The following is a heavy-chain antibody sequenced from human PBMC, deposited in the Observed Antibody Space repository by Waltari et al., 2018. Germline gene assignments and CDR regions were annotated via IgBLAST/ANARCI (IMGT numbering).Heavy chain of an antibody. CDR2: IKQDGSEK. CDR3: ARGSPFFYSSSFTGY. Sequence: EVQLVESGGGLVQPGGSLRLSCAASGFTFSSYWMSWVRQAPGKGLEWVANIKQDGSEKYYGDSVKGRFTISRDNAKNSLYLQMNSLRAEDTAVYYCARGSPFFYSSSFTGYWGQGTLVTVSS. D-gene: IGHD6-13*01. V-gene: IGHV3-7*04. J-gene: IGHJ4*02. CDR1: GFTFSSYW.